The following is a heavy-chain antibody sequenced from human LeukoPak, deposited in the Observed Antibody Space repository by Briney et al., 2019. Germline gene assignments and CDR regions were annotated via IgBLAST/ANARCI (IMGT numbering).Heavy chain of an antibody. Sequence: GGSLRLSCAASGFTFSSYGMHWVRQAPGKGLEWVAVISYDGSNKYYADSVKGRFTISRDNSKNTLYLQMSSLRAEDTAVYYCATRYYYGSGSYYNVPPLDYWGQGTLVTVSS. CDR2: ISYDGSNK. V-gene: IGHV3-30*03. CDR3: ATRYYYGSGSYYNVPPLDY. CDR1: GFTFSSYG. J-gene: IGHJ4*02. D-gene: IGHD3-10*01.